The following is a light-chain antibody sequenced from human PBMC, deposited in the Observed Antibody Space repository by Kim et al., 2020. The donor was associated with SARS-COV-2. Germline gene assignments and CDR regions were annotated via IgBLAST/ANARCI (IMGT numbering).Light chain of an antibody. CDR2: DVS. J-gene: IGLJ3*02. CDR3: CSYAGSYTWV. CDR1: SRDVGGYNY. V-gene: IGLV2-11*01. Sequence: GQSVTIYCTGTSRDVGGYNYVSGYQQHPGKAPKRMIYDVSKRPSGVPDRFSGSKSGNTASLTISGLQAEDEADYYCCSYAGSYTWVFGGGTQLTVL.